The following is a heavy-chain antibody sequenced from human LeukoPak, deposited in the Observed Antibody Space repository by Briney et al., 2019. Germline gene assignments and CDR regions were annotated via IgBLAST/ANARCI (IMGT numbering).Heavy chain of an antibody. Sequence: PSETLSLTCAGYGGTFSGYYLSWIRQSPGKGLEWIGESNPGGSTNYNPSVESRVIISIDTSKNQLSLNMHPVRAADTAVYYCAREDCSGGDCTSFDYWGQGPLVTVSS. CDR1: GGTFSGYY. V-gene: IGHV4-34*01. J-gene: IGHJ4*02. CDR2: SNPGGST. D-gene: IGHD2-15*01. CDR3: AREDCSGGDCTSFDY.